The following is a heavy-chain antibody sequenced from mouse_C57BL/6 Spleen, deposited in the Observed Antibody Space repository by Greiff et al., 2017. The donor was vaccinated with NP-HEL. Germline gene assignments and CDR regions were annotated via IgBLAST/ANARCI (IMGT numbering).Heavy chain of an antibody. CDR1: GFTFSSYG. CDR2: ISSGGSYT. V-gene: IGHV5-6*01. D-gene: IGHD2-4*01. J-gene: IGHJ3*01. Sequence: EVQGVESGGDLVKPGGSLKLSCAASGFTFSSYGMSWVRQTPDKRLEWVATISSGGSYTYYPDSVKGRFTISRDNAKNTLYLQMSSLKSEDTARYYCARRGYYDYDGFAYWGQGTLVTVSA. CDR3: ARRGYYDYDGFAY.